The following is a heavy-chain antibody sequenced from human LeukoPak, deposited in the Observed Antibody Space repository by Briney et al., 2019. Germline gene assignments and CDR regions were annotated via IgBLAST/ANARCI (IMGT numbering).Heavy chain of an antibody. Sequence: PGGSLRLSCAASGXTFSSYGMHWVRQAPARGLEWVAVIGFDGNNKFYADSVKGRFTISRDNSKNTLYLQMNSLRAEDTAVYYCARGSYGAYNYCDYWGQGTLVTVSS. CDR1: GXTFSSYG. CDR2: IGFDGNNK. CDR3: ARGSYGAYNYCDY. J-gene: IGHJ4*02. D-gene: IGHD4/OR15-4a*01. V-gene: IGHV3-33*01.